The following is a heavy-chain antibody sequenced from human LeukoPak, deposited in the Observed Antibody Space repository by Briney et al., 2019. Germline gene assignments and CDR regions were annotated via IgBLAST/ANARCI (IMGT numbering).Heavy chain of an antibody. V-gene: IGHV1-18*04. CDR3: ARAPGYSSGWYGRGDY. CDR1: GYTFTSYG. D-gene: IGHD6-19*01. CDR2: ISAYNGNT. Sequence: GASVKVSCKASGYTFTSYGISWVRQAPGQGLEWMGWISAYNGNTNYAQKLQGRVTMTTDTSTSTAYMELRSLRSDDTAVYYCARAPGYSSGWYGRGDYWGQGALVTVSS. J-gene: IGHJ4*02.